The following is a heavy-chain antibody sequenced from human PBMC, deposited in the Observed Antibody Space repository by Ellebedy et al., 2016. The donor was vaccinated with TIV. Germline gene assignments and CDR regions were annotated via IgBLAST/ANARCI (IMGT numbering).Heavy chain of an antibody. CDR3: VRDSRSDWGNFDL. D-gene: IGHD6-19*01. CDR1: GYNFLNYG. Sequence: ASVKVSCKASGYNFLNYGVSWVRQAPGQGLEFLGWISPYSGNTKYPQRFQGRVTMATELSTTTAYMEMRSLRTDDTAVYYCVRDSRSDWGNFDLWGRGTLVTVSS. CDR2: ISPYSGNT. J-gene: IGHJ2*01. V-gene: IGHV1-18*01.